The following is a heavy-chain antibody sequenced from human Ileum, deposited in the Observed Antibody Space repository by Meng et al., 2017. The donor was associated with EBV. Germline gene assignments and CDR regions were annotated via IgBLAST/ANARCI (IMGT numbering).Heavy chain of an antibody. J-gene: IGHJ4*02. D-gene: IGHD2-21*01. V-gene: IGHV1-46*01. CDR3: ARDRDIYLTYYFDF. CDR2: IDPKSGSA. CDR1: GYNFINHH. Sequence: QVQLVQLGAEVKKPGASMKVSCKASGYNFINHHMHWVRQAPGQGFEWLGIIDPKSGSASYAQKFQDRVTLTRDTSTSTVHMELSSLRSDDTAVYYCARDRDIYLTYYFDFWGPGTLVTVSS.